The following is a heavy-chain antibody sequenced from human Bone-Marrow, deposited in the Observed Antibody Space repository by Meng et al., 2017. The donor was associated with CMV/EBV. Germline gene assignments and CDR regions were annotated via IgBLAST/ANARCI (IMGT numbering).Heavy chain of an antibody. CDR2: IKQDGSEK. Sequence: GESLKISCAASGFTFSSYAMHWVRQAPGKGLEWVANIKQDGSEKYYVDSVKGRFTISRDNAKNSLYLQMNSLRAEDTAVYYCARETFYCSSTSCYPDYWGQGTLVTVSS. J-gene: IGHJ4*02. D-gene: IGHD2-2*01. CDR1: GFTFSSYA. V-gene: IGHV3-7*01. CDR3: ARETFYCSSTSCYPDY.